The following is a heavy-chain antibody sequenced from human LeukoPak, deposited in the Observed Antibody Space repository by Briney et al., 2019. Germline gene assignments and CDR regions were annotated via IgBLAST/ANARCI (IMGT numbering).Heavy chain of an antibody. Sequence: GASVKVSCKASGGTFSSYTISWVRQAPGQGLEWMGRIIPILGIANYAQKFQGRVTITADKSTSTAYMELSSLRSEDTAVYYCARGISPRNKGAFDYWGQGTLVTVSS. CDR2: IIPILGIA. D-gene: IGHD1/OR15-1a*01. J-gene: IGHJ4*02. CDR1: GGTFSSYT. V-gene: IGHV1-69*02. CDR3: ARGISPRNKGAFDY.